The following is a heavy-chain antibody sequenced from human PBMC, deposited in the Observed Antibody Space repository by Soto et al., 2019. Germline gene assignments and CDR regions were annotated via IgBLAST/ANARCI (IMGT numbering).Heavy chain of an antibody. CDR1: GFTFSSYW. J-gene: IGHJ6*03. Sequence: PGGSLRLSCAASGFTFSSYWMSWVRQAPGKGLEWVANIKQDGSEKYYVDSVKGRFTISRDNAKNSLYLQMNSLRAEDTAVYYCARGGGGYDLFGGYYYYYHMAFWSKGTTVTVSS. CDR2: IKQDGSEK. CDR3: ARGGGGYDLFGGYYYYYHMAF. V-gene: IGHV3-7*01. D-gene: IGHD5-12*01.